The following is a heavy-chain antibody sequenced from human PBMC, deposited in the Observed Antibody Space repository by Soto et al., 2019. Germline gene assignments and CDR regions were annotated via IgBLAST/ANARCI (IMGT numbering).Heavy chain of an antibody. CDR2: IYYSGST. J-gene: IGHJ6*02. V-gene: IGHV4-31*03. CDR3: ARAYGSGDMDV. D-gene: IGHD3-10*01. CDR1: GGSISSGGYY. Sequence: QVQLQESGPGLVKPSQTLSLTCTVSGGSISSGGYYWSWIRQHPGKGLEWIGYIYYSGSTYYNPSLTSRVTISVDTSKNPFSLKLSSVTAAHRAVYYCARAYGSGDMDVWGQGTTVTVSS.